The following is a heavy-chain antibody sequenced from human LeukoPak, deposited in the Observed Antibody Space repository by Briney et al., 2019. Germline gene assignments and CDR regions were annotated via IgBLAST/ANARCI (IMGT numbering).Heavy chain of an antibody. CDR3: VKPNNPGGGSCYV. CDR1: GFTFSSYS. J-gene: IGHJ4*02. V-gene: IGHV3-30*02. D-gene: IGHD2-15*01. CDR2: IPSDGGNN. Sequence: GGSLRLSCAASGFTFSSYSMNWVRQAPGNGLDWVAFIPSDGGNNYYADSVKGRFTISRDNSKNTLYLQVNSLRPEDTAVYYCVKPNNPGGGSCYVWGQGTLVTVSS.